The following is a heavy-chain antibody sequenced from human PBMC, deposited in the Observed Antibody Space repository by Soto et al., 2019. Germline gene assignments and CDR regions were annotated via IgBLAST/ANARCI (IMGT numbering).Heavy chain of an antibody. CDR2: IIPIFGTA. V-gene: IGHV1-69*13. J-gene: IGHJ5*02. CDR3: ARGVVAATANNWFDP. CDR1: GDTFSSYA. D-gene: IGHD2-15*01. Sequence: SVKVSCKASGDTFSSYAISWVRQAPGQGLEWMGGIIPIFGTANYAQKFQGRVTITADESTSTAYMELSSLRSEDTAVYYCARGVVAATANNWFDPWGQGTLVTVSS.